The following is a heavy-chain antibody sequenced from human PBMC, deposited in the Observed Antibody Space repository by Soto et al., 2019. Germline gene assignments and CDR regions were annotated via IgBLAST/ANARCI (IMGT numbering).Heavy chain of an antibody. Sequence: QITLKESGPTLVKPTQTLTLTCTFSGFSLTANGVGVGWFRQPPGKAPEWLAVIYGHDDKRFSPSLRSRLTINKDTSNSQVVLTLTDMDPVDTGTYFCARGFPGYWYFDLWGPGTLVTVSS. CDR2: IYGHDDK. CDR3: ARGFPGYWYFDL. D-gene: IGHD2-15*01. V-gene: IGHV2-5*01. J-gene: IGHJ2*01. CDR1: GFSLTANGVG.